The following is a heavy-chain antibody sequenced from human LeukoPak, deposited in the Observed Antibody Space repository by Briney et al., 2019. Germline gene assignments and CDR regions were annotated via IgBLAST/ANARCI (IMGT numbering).Heavy chain of an antibody. CDR1: GGSFSGYY. D-gene: IGHD5-18*01. CDR3: AIQLWSQDWFDP. J-gene: IGHJ5*02. CDR2: INHSGST. V-gene: IGHV4-34*01. Sequence: SATLSLTCAVSGGSFSGYYWSWIRQPPGKGLEWIGEINHSGSTNYNPSLKSRVTISVDTSKNQFSLKLSSVTAADTAVYYCAIQLWSQDWFDPWGQGTLVTVSS.